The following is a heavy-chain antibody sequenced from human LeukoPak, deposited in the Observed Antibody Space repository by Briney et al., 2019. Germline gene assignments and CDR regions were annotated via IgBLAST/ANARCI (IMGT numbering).Heavy chain of an antibody. J-gene: IGHJ3*02. D-gene: IGHD6-13*01. CDR1: GGTFSSYA. CDR2: INPNSGGT. V-gene: IGHV1-2*02. CDR3: ARRSSYSSSWYDSSDAFDI. Sequence: GASVKVSCKASGGTFSSYAISWVRQAPGQGLEWMGWINPNSGGTNYAQKFQGRVTMTRDTSISTAYMELSSLRSEDTAVYYCARRSSYSSSWYDSSDAFDIWGQGTMVTVSS.